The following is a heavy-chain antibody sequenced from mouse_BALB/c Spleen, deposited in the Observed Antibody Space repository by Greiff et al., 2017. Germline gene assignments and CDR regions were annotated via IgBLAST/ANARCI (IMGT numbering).Heavy chain of an antibody. V-gene: IGHV5-6*03. Sequence: EVKLMESGGGLVKPGGSLKLSCAASGFTFSSYGMSWVRQTPDKRLEWVATISSGGSYTYYPDSVKGRFTISRDNAKNTLYLQMSSLKSEDTAMYYCARGGPLDYWGQGTTLTVSS. CDR3: ARGGPLDY. CDR1: GFTFSSYG. CDR2: ISSGGSYT. J-gene: IGHJ2*01.